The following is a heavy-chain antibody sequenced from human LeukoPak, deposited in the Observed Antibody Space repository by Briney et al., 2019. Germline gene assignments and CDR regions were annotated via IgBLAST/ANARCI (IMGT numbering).Heavy chain of an antibody. D-gene: IGHD6-13*01. CDR3: AAVGSSSSPLFDY. CDR2: INPNSGGT. CDR1: GYTFTGYY. J-gene: IGHJ4*02. V-gene: IGHV1-2*02. Sequence: ASVKVSCKASGYTFTGYYMHWVRQAPGQGLEWMGWINPNSGGTNYAQKFQGRVTMTRDTSISTAYMELSRLRSDDTAVYYCAAVGSSSSPLFDYWGRGTLVTVSS.